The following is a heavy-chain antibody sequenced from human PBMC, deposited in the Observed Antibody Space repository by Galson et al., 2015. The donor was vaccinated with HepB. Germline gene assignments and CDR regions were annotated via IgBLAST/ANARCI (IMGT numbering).Heavy chain of an antibody. CDR2: IYSGGAT. V-gene: IGHV3-53*01. CDR1: GFIVSNTY. Sequence: SLRLSCAASGFIVSNTYMNWVRQAPGKGLEWVSIIYSGGATYYADFVKGRFTISRDNSKNTLYLQMNSLRSEDTAVYYCAMDGGSPYYYYGLDVWGQGTTVTVSS. J-gene: IGHJ6*02. CDR3: AMDGGSPYYYYGLDV. D-gene: IGHD4-23*01.